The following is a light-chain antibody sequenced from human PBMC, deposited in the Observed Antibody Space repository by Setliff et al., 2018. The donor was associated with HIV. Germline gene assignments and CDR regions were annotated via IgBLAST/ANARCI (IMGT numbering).Light chain of an antibody. CDR3: QSYDNRLSEEV. CDR2: GNG. J-gene: IGLJ1*01. Sequence: QSVLAQPPSVSGAPGQRVTISCTGSNSNIGAGYDVHWYQQLPGTAPKLLMYGNGNRPSGVPGRFSDSKSGTSASLAITGLQAEDEADYYCQSYDNRLSEEVFGTGTKVTVL. V-gene: IGLV1-40*01. CDR1: NSNIGAGYD.